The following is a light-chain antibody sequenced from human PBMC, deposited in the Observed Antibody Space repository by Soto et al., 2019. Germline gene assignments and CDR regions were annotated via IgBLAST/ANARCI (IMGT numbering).Light chain of an antibody. CDR2: GAS. CDR3: QQYNSWLWT. CDR1: QSVSSK. V-gene: IGKV3-15*01. Sequence: EIVMTQSPATRSVSPGEGATLSCRASQSVSSKLAWYQQKPGQAPRLLIYGASTRATGIPARFSGSGSGTEFTLIISSLQSEDSAVYYCQQYNSWLWTFGQGTKVDIK. J-gene: IGKJ1*01.